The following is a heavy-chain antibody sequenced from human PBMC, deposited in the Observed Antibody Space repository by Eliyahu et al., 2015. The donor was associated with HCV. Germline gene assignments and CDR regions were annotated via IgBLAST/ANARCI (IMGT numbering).Heavy chain of an antibody. J-gene: IGHJ3*02. CDR3: AKAVSESYYDSGNAFDI. CDR2: ISGSGGST. Sequence: ELQLLESGGGFVQPGGSLRLSCAASGFXFSTYSMPWVRQAPGKGLGWVSGISGSGGSTYYADSVKGRFTISRDNSKNTLYLQMNSLSAEDTAVYYCAKAVSESYYDSGNAFDIWGQGTMVTVSS. D-gene: IGHD3-22*01. CDR1: GFXFSTYS. V-gene: IGHV3-23*01.